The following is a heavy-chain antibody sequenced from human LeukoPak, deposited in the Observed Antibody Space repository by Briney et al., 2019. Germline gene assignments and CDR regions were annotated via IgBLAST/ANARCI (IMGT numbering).Heavy chain of an antibody. Sequence: GGSLRLSCAASGFTFSFYALSWVRQAPGKGLGRGSVTGGSGASTYYADSVKGRFTISRDNSKNTLYLQMNSLRAEDTAVYYCANGAPIVGTIYYYYMDVWGKGTTVTVSS. CDR2: TGGSGAST. CDR3: ANGAPIVGTIYYYYMDV. CDR1: GFTFSFYA. V-gene: IGHV3-23*01. J-gene: IGHJ6*03. D-gene: IGHD1-26*01.